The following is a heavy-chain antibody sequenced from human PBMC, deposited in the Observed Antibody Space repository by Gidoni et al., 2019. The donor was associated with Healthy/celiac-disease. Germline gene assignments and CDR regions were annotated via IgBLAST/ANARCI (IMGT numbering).Heavy chain of an antibody. D-gene: IGHD3-22*01. CDR2: ISAYNGNT. V-gene: IGHV1-18*04. J-gene: IGHJ6*02. Sequence: QVQLVQSGAEVKKPGASVKVSCKASGYTFTSYGISWVRQAPGQGLEWMGWISAYNGNTNYAQKLQGRVTMTTDTSTSTAYMELRSLRSDDTAVYYCARGESVYYYDSSGYDSDSYYYYGMDVWGQGTTVTVSS. CDR1: GYTFTSYG. CDR3: ARGESVYYYDSSGYDSDSYYYYGMDV.